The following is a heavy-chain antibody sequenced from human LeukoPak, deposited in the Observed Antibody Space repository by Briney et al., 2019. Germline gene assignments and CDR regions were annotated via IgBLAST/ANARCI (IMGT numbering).Heavy chain of an antibody. J-gene: IGHJ5*02. D-gene: IGHD3-16*02. CDR2: INHSGST. Sequence: SETLSLTCAVYGGSFSGYYWSWIRQPPGKGLEWIGEINHSGSTNYNPSLTSRVTISVDTSKNQFSLKLSSVTAADTAVYYCARGLYMDVWGSFRKFDPWGQGTLVTVSS. V-gene: IGHV4-34*01. CDR1: GGSFSGYY. CDR3: ARGLYMDVWGSFRKFDP.